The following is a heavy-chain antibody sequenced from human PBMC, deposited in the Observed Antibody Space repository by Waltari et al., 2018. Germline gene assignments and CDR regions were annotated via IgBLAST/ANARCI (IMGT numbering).Heavy chain of an antibody. D-gene: IGHD5-12*01. V-gene: IGHV3-30-3*01. Sequence: QVQLVESGGGVVQPGRSLRLSCAASGFTFSSYAMHWVLQAPGKGLEWVAVISYDGSNKYYADSVRGRFTISRDNSKNTLYLQMNSLRAEDTAVYYCARAAVATIGPFDYWGQGTLVTVSS. CDR1: GFTFSSYA. CDR3: ARAAVATIGPFDY. CDR2: ISYDGSNK. J-gene: IGHJ4*02.